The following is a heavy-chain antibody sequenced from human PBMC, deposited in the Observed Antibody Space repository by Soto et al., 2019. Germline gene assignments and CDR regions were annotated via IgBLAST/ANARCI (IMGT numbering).Heavy chain of an antibody. V-gene: IGHV4-30-4*01. J-gene: IGHJ4*02. CDR2: IYYNGDT. Sequence: QVRLQESGPKLVRPSQTLSLTCSVSGVSINRGDYYWSWIRQSPGRGLEWIGSIYYNGDTNYNPSLGSRVTISVDTSKKQFLLDLQSVVAADTAVDFCARERGDIVQVPYYWGQGPLITVSS. CDR3: ARERGDIVQVPYY. D-gene: IGHD2-15*01. CDR1: GVSINRGDYY.